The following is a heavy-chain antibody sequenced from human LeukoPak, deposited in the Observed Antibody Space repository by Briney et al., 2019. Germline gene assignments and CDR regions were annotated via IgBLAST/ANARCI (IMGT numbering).Heavy chain of an antibody. CDR2: ISSSSSTI. V-gene: IGHV3-48*04. CDR1: GFTFSSYS. CDR3: ARDLSGWYGY. J-gene: IGHJ4*02. D-gene: IGHD6-19*01. Sequence: RSGGSLRPSCAASGFTFSSYSMNWVRQAPGKGLEWVSYISSSSSTIYYADSVKGRFTISRDNAKNSLYLQMNSLRAEDTAVYYCARDLSGWYGYWGQGTLVTVSS.